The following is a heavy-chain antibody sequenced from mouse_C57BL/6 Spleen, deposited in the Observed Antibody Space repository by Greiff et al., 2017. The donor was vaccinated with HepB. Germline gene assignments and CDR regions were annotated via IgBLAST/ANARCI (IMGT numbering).Heavy chain of an antibody. CDR2: IYPGNSDT. CDR3: TRERDYYGSRNHWYFDV. V-gene: IGHV1-5*01. J-gene: IGHJ1*03. CDR1: GYTFTSYW. D-gene: IGHD1-1*01. Sequence: VQLQQSGTVLARPGASVKMSCKTSGYTFTSYWMHWVKQRPGQGLEWIGAIYPGNSDTSYNQKFKGKAKLTAVTSASTAYMELSSLTNEDSAVYYCTRERDYYGSRNHWYFDVWGTGTTVTVSS.